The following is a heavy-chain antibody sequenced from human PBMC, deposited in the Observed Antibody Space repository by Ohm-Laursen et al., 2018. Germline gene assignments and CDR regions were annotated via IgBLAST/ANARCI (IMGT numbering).Heavy chain of an antibody. V-gene: IGHV3-48*01. CDR2: ISSGSSTI. D-gene: IGHD1-1*01. J-gene: IGHJ4*02. CDR1: GFSFSTYS. Sequence: SLRLSCSASGFSFSTYSMNWVRQAPGKGLGWVSYISSGSSTIYYADSVKGRFTISRDNAKNSLYLQMNSLRAEDTAVYYCAGGTGRIDYWGQGTLVTVSS. CDR3: AGGTGRIDY.